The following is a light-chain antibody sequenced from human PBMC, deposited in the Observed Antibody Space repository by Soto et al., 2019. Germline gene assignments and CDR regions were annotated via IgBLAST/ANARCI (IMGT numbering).Light chain of an antibody. Sequence: QSALTQPASVSGSPGQSITISCTGTSSDVGSYNYVSWYQQHPGKAPKLMIYEVRNRPSGVSDRFSGSKSGKTASLTIFGLQAEDEADYYCSSYTTSSTLGVFGGGTKLTVL. V-gene: IGLV2-14*01. J-gene: IGLJ2*01. CDR1: SSDVGSYNY. CDR2: EVR. CDR3: SSYTTSSTLGV.